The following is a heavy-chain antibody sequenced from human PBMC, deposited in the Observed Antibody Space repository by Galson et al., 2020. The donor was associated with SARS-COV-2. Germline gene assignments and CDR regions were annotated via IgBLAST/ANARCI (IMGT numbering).Heavy chain of an antibody. Sequence: TGGSLRLSCAASGFTFSDYYMSWIRQAPGKGLEWVSYISSSSSYTNYGDSVKGRFTISRDNAKNSLYLQMNSLRAEDTAVYYCARLDIAAAGIVEDWGQGTLVTVSS. CDR2: ISSSSSYT. V-gene: IGHV3-11*06. CDR3: ARLDIAAAGIVED. J-gene: IGHJ4*02. CDR1: GFTFSDYY. D-gene: IGHD6-13*01.